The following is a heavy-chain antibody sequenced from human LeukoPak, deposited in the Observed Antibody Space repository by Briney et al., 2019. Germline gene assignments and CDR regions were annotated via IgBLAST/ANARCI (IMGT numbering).Heavy chain of an antibody. CDR3: AREVGRQLSQGLDYYYYYMDV. V-gene: IGHV3-48*01. CDR2: ISSSSSTI. CDR1: GFTFSSYS. J-gene: IGHJ6*03. Sequence: PGGSLRLSCAASGFTFSSYSMNWVRQAPGKGLEWVSYISSSSSTIYYADSVKGRFTISRDNAKNSLYLQMNSLRAEDTAVYYCAREVGRQLSQGLDYYYYYMDVWGKGTTVTVSS. D-gene: IGHD6-6*01.